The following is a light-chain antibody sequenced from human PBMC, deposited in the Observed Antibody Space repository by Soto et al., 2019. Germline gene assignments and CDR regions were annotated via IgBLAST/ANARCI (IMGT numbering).Light chain of an antibody. Sequence: EIVVTQSPATLSLSPGERATLSCWASQSVSSSYLAWYQQRPGQAPRLLIYDAFNRATGIPARFSGSGSGTDFTLTISYLEPEDSAVYYCQQRSNWPVFGQGTRLEIK. CDR3: QQRSNWPV. CDR2: DAF. CDR1: QSVSSSY. J-gene: IGKJ5*01. V-gene: IGKV3D-20*02.